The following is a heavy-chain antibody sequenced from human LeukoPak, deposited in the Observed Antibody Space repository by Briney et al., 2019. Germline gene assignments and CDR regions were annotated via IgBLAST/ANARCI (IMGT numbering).Heavy chain of an antibody. J-gene: IGHJ6*02. CDR1: GYSFIRYH. CDR3: ARGGGLDV. V-gene: IGHV1-46*01. D-gene: IGHD3-16*01. CDR2: LKLYDGSI. Sequence: ASVKVSCKASGYSFIRYHIHWVRQAPGQGLEWMGVLKLYDGSISHAQKFQGRVTMTSDTSTSTVYMELSSLRSEDTAVYFCARGGGLDVWGQGATVTVSS.